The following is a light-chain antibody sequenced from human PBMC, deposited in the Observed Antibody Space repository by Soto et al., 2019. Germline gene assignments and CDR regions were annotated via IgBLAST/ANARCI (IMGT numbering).Light chain of an antibody. V-gene: IGKV3-20*01. CDR2: DAS. J-gene: IGKJ1*01. Sequence: DIVMTQSPATLPVSPGERATLSCRASQRISSASLAWYQQKPGQAPRLLIYDASNRATGIPDRFSGSGSGTDFTLTISRLEPEDFAVYYCQQRGGSPPTWTFGQGTKVDIK. CDR1: QRISSAS. CDR3: QQRGGSPPTWT.